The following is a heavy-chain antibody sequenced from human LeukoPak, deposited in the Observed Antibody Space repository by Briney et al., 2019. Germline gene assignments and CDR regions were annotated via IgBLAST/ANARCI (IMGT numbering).Heavy chain of an antibody. CDR2: ISTSSTR. CDR1: GFTFTGYT. D-gene: IGHD3-9*01. CDR3: AGGLLRYSDY. V-gene: IGHV3-48*02. Sequence: GGSLRLSCAASGFTFTGYTMTWVRQAPGKGLDWISSISTSSTRYYADSVKDRFTVSRDNAKNSLSLQMNSLRDEDTAVYYCAGGLLRYSDYWGRGTLVTVSS. J-gene: IGHJ4*02.